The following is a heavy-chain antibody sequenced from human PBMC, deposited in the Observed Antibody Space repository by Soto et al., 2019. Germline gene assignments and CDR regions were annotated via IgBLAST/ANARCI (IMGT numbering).Heavy chain of an antibody. CDR2: IYKSATT. Sequence: LSLTCSVSGDSISTVDYFWAWIRQPPGQALEYIGYIYKSATTYYNPSFESRVAISLDTSKSQFSLNVTSVTAADTAVYFCARGRYCLTGRCFPNWFDSWGQGTLVTVS. V-gene: IGHV4-30-4*01. CDR1: GDSISTVDYF. CDR3: ARGRYCLTGRCFPNWFDS. D-gene: IGHD2-15*01. J-gene: IGHJ5*01.